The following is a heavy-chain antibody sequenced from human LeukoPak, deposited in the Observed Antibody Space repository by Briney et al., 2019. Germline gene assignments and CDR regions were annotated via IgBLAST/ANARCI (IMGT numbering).Heavy chain of an antibody. D-gene: IGHD5-18*01. J-gene: IGHJ4*02. Sequence: SETLSLTCAVYGGSFSGYYWSWIRQPSGKGLEWIGEINHSGSTNYNPSLKSRVTISVDTSKNQFSLKLSSVTAADTAVYYCARGLVDTAMVDYWGQGTLVTVSS. CDR1: GGSFSGYY. CDR2: INHSGST. V-gene: IGHV4-34*01. CDR3: ARGLVDTAMVDY.